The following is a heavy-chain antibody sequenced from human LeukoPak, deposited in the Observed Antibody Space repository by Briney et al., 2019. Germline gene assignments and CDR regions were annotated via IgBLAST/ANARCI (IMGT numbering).Heavy chain of an antibody. Sequence: SETLSLTCTVSGDSIGSYYWSWIRQPAGKGLEWIGHIYTSGTTKHNPSLKSRVTMSVDTSHNQFSLRLKLSSVTAADTAVYYCARRSEYCSSTSCYTGLEGWGQGTLVTVSS. CDR1: GDSIGSYY. CDR2: IYTSGTT. V-gene: IGHV4-4*07. J-gene: IGHJ4*02. CDR3: ARRSEYCSSTSCYTGLEG. D-gene: IGHD2-2*02.